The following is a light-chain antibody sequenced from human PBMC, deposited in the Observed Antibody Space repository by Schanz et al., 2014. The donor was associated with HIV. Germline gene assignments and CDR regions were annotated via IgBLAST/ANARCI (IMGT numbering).Light chain of an antibody. CDR2: GNS. CDR3: TSYTTNRTVA. V-gene: IGLV1-40*01. J-gene: IGLJ3*02. CDR1: SSNIGAGYD. Sequence: QSVLTQPPSVSGAPGQRVTISCTGSSSNIGAGYDVHWYQQLPGTAPKLLIYGNSNRPSGVPDRFSGSKSGTSASLAISGLQADDEGDYYCTSYTTNRTVAFGGGTKLTVL.